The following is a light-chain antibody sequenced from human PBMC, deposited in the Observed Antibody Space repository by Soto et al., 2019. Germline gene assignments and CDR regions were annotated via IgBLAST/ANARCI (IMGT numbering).Light chain of an antibody. CDR2: GAS. CDR3: QQRCNWPPVT. CDR1: QSVSSN. Sequence: EIVMTQSPATLSVSPGERATLSCRASQSVSSNLAWYQQKPGQAPRLLIYGASSRATGIPDRFSGSGSGTDFTLTISSLEPEDFAIYYCQQRCNWPPVTFGGGTKVDI. J-gene: IGKJ4*01. V-gene: IGKV3-11*01.